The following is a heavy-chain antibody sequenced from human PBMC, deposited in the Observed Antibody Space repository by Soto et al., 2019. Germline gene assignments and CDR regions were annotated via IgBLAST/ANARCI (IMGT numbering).Heavy chain of an antibody. J-gene: IGHJ6*02. CDR3: ASSGRVDFTAMVNYYHYGMDV. V-gene: IGHV3-33*01. Sequence: PGGSLRLSCAASGFVFTNYGMHWVRQAPGKGLEWVAVIWYDGSNKYYADSVKGRFTISRDNSKNTLYLQMNSLRAEDTAVYYCASSGRVDFTAMVNYYHYGMDVWGQGSTVTVSS. CDR1: GFVFTNYG. CDR2: IWYDGSNK. D-gene: IGHD5-18*01.